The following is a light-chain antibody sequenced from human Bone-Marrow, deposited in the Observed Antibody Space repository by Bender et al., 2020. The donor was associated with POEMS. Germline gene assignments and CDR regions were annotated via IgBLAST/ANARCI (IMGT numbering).Light chain of an antibody. CDR1: NSNIGTNA. Sequence: QSVLTQPPSASGTPGQRVTISCSGSNSNIGTNAVNWYQQFPGTAPKLLIYSDNQRPSGVPDRFYAFKSGTSASLAISGLQSEDEADYYCAAWDAGLRGGVFGGGTTVTVL. V-gene: IGLV1-44*01. CDR3: AAWDAGLRGGV. CDR2: SDN. J-gene: IGLJ3*02.